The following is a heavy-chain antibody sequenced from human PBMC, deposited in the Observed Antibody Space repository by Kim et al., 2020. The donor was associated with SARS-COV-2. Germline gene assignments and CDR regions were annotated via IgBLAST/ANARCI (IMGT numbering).Heavy chain of an antibody. CDR2: ISGGPDRT. Sequence: GGSLRLSCAASGFIFTDYVMSWVRQVPGKGLEWVSTISGGPDRTDYADSVKGRFTLSRDKSKNTIDLQIDSLRVEDTAVYYCAKVLAPLAHLRVRGGLMYRGHYYGLDVWGPGTTVIVSS. CDR3: AKVLAPLAHLRVRGGLMYRGHYYGLDV. CDR1: GFIFTDYV. J-gene: IGHJ6*02. V-gene: IGHV3-23*01. D-gene: IGHD3-10*01.